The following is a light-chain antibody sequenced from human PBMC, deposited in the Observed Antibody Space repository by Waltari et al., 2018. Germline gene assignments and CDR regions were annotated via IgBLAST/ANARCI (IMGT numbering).Light chain of an antibody. Sequence: QLAVTQSPSASASIVASGKRTCVLSRRARDYAYAWHQQQPEKGPRYLMNLNSDGSHTNGDGIPDRFSGSSSGAERYLTISSLQSDDEADYDCQTWASRRNWVFGGGTKLTVL. J-gene: IGLJ3*02. V-gene: IGLV4-69*01. CDR1: RRARDYA. CDR3: QTWASRRNWV. CDR2: LNSDGSH.